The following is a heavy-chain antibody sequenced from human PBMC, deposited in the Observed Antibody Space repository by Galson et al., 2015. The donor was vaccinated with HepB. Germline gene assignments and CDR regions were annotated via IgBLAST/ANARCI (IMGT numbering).Heavy chain of an antibody. J-gene: IGHJ6*03. V-gene: IGHV3-23*01. CDR1: GFTFSKYA. CDR3: AKFLHEPQSFNFYFQMDV. Sequence: SLRLSCAASGFTFSKYALSWVRQAPGRGLEWISAISGSGDRTKYADSVRGRFTISRDNSKNTLNLHVNSLRAEDAAVYYCAKFLHEPQSFNFYFQMDVWGKGTTVTVSS. D-gene: IGHD2/OR15-2a*01. CDR2: ISGSGDRT.